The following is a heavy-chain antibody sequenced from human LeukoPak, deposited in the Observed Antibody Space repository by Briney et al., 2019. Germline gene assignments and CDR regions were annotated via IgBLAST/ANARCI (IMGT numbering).Heavy chain of an antibody. V-gene: IGHV3-7*04. J-gene: IGHJ4*02. CDR3: ARDRPGGYFDC. CDR2: IREDGGEQ. CDR1: ELTFTTYW. D-gene: IGHD3-16*01. Sequence: PGGSLRLSCAASELTFTTYWLSWVRQAPGKGLEWVANIREDGGEQQYADSVKGRFTISRDNAKRSVYLQMNSLTTEDTAMYYCARDRPGGYFDCWVQGTLVTVSS.